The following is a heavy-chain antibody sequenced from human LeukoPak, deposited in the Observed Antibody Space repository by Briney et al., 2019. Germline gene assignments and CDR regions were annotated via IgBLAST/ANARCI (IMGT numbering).Heavy chain of an antibody. V-gene: IGHV3-23*01. D-gene: IGHD6-13*01. Sequence: GGSLRLSCAASGFTFSSYAMNWVRQAPGKGLEWVSVISGSGGSTYYADSVKGRFTISRDNSKNTLYLQMNSLRAEDTAVYYCAKPRSGIAAPGTPLGYWGQGTLVSVSS. CDR1: GFTFSSYA. J-gene: IGHJ4*02. CDR3: AKPRSGIAAPGTPLGY. CDR2: ISGSGGST.